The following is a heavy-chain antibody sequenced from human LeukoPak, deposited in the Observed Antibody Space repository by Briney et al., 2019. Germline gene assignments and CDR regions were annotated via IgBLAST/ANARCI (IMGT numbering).Heavy chain of an antibody. CDR3: ARAYGSGSYFAGVDWFDP. Sequence: SETLSLTCTVSGGSINSSSYYWGWIRQPPGKGLEWIGSIYYSGSTYYNPSLKSRVTISVDTSKNQFSLKLSSVTAADTAVYYCARAYGSGSYFAGVDWFDPWGQGTLVTVSS. D-gene: IGHD3-10*01. CDR2: IYYSGST. CDR1: GGSINSSSYY. V-gene: IGHV4-39*01. J-gene: IGHJ5*02.